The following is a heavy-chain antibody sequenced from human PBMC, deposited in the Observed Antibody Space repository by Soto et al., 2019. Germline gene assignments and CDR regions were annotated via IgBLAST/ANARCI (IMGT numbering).Heavy chain of an antibody. CDR1: GFTVSSNY. CDR2: IYSGGST. V-gene: IGHV3-53*01. Sequence: ESGGGLIQPGGSLRLSCAASGFTVSSNYMSWVRQAPGKGLEWVSIIYSGGSTYYADSVKGRFTISRDNSKNTVYLQMNSLRAEDTAVYYCAREDGNNSVFDYWGQGTLVTVPS. J-gene: IGHJ4*02. CDR3: AREDGNNSVFDY. D-gene: IGHD2-21*01.